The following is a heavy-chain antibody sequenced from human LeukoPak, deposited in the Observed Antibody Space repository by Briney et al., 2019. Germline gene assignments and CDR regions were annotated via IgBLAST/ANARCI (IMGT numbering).Heavy chain of an antibody. V-gene: IGHV4-34*01. CDR3: ARGRVFSSSGKGGYYFDY. D-gene: IGHD6-6*01. CDR2: INHSGST. J-gene: IGHJ4*02. Sequence: PSETLSLTCAVYGGSFSGYYWSWIRQPPGKGLEWIGEINHSGSTNYNPSLKSRVTISVDTSKNQFSLKLSSVTAADTAVYYCARGRVFSSSGKGGYYFDYWGQGTLVTVSS. CDR1: GGSFSGYY.